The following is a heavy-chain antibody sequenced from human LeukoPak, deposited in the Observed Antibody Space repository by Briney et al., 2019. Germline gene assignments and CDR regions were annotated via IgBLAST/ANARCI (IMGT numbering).Heavy chain of an antibody. CDR2: ISGDGGST. CDR1: GFTFDDYA. D-gene: IGHD1-26*01. V-gene: IGHV3-43*02. Sequence: GGSLRLSCAASGFTFDDYAMHWVRQAPGKGLEWVSLISGDGGSTYYADSVKGRFTIFRDNAKNSLCLQLSSLRPEDTALYYCAKHLTATNTYIFFGLDVWGQGTSVTVSS. J-gene: IGHJ6*02. CDR3: AKHLTATNTYIFFGLDV.